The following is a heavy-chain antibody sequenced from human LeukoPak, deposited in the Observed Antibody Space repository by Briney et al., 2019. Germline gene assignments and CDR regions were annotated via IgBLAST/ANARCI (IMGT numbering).Heavy chain of an antibody. CDR2: ITTYNGNT. J-gene: IGHJ4*02. V-gene: IGHV1-18*01. CDR1: GYTFRDFG. Sequence: GASVKVSCTASGYTFRDFGISWVRQAPGQGLEWMGWITTYNGNTNYIQKLQGRVTMTTDTSTSTAYMELRSLRSDDTAVYYCARGPYYDSWSGAGYWGQGTLVTVSS. CDR3: ARGPYYDSWSGAGY. D-gene: IGHD3-3*01.